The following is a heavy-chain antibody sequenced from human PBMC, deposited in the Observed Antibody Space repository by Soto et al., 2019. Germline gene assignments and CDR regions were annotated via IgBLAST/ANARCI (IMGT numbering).Heavy chain of an antibody. CDR1: GFTLSSYG. V-gene: IGHV3-30*03. Sequence: QVQLVESGGSVVQPGRSLRLSCAASGFTLSSYGIHWVRQAPGKGLEWVAVISFDGSNKVYADSVKGRFTISRDNFKNTLYLQMSSLRAEDTAVYYCATSRSGGHWYFDLWGRGTLVNVSS. D-gene: IGHD2-15*01. J-gene: IGHJ2*01. CDR3: ATSRSGGHWYFDL. CDR2: ISFDGSNK.